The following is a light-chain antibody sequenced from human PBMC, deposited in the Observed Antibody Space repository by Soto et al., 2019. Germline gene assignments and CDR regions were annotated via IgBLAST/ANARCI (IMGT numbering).Light chain of an antibody. Sequence: QSELTQPTSASGTPGQRVTISCSRSSSNIGSNYVYWYQQFPGTAPKLLIYNNYQRPSGVPDRFSGSKSGTSASLAISGLRSEDEADYYCAAWDDSLNVYVFGTGTKVNVL. J-gene: IGLJ1*01. CDR1: SSNIGSNY. CDR3: AAWDDSLNVYV. CDR2: NNY. V-gene: IGLV1-47*02.